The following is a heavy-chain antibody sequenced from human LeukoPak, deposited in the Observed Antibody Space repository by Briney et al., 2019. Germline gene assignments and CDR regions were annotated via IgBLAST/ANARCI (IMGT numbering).Heavy chain of an antibody. D-gene: IGHD6-19*01. CDR1: GFTFSSYA. J-gene: IGHJ4*02. CDR2: ISYDGSNK. Sequence: GRSLRLSCAASGFTFSSYAMHWVRQAPGKGLEWVAVISYDGSNKYYADSVKGRFTISRDNSKNTLYLQMNSLRAEDTAVYYCARPYSSGWYSIDYWGQGTLVTVSS. CDR3: ARPYSSGWYSIDY. V-gene: IGHV3-30*14.